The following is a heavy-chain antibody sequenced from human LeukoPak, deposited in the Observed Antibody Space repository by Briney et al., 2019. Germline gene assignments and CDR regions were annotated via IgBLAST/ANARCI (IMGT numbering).Heavy chain of an antibody. D-gene: IGHD3-22*01. V-gene: IGHV3-30*02. J-gene: IGHJ3*02. CDR3: AKYPVVNPFFWDPHDAFDI. CDR1: GFTFSSYG. CDR2: IRYDGSNK. Sequence: GGSLRLSCAASGFTFSSYGMHWVRQAPGKGLEWVAFIRYDGSNKYYADSVKGRFTISRDNSKNTLYLQMNSLRAEDTAVYYCAKYPVVNPFFWDPHDAFDIWGQGTMVTVSS.